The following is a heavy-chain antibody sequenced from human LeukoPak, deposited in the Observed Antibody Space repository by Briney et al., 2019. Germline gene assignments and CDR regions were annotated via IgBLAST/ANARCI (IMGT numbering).Heavy chain of an antibody. V-gene: IGHV3-74*01. J-gene: IGHJ4*02. D-gene: IGHD4-17*01. CDR1: GITFGSYW. Sequence: GGSLRLSCAASGITFGSYWMHWVRQAPGQGLVWVSRINGDGSSTNYADSVKGRFTISRDNAKNTLYLQMNSLRAEDTAVYYCARGTGNYGDWDYWGQGTLVTVSS. CDR2: INGDGSST. CDR3: ARGTGNYGDWDY.